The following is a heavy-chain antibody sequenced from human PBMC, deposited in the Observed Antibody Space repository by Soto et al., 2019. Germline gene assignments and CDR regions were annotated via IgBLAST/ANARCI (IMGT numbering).Heavy chain of an antibody. D-gene: IGHD2-15*01. CDR1: GFTISSYN. CDR3: ARDIVVVVAATSSYYYYGMDV. CDR2: KSYDGSNN. Sequence: LGEYLRLSCASSGFTISSYNWCRWFQAPPVGLVWWAVKSYDGSNNYYADSVKGRFTISRDNSKNTLYLRMNSLRAEDTAVYYCARDIVVVVAATSSYYYYGMDVWGQGT. V-gene: IGHV3-30-3*01. J-gene: IGHJ6*02.